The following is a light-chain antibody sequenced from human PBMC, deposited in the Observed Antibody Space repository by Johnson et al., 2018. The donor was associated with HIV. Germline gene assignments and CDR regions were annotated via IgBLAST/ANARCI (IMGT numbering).Light chain of an antibody. Sequence: QSVLTQPPSVSAAPGQKVTISCSGNNSNIGNNYVSWYQHLPGTAPKLLIYDNNKRPSGIPDRFSASKSGTSATLGITGLQTEDEAYYYCGTWDSSVSGFVFGTGTKVTVL. CDR1: NSNIGNNY. V-gene: IGLV1-51*01. J-gene: IGLJ1*01. CDR2: DNN. CDR3: GTWDSSVSGFV.